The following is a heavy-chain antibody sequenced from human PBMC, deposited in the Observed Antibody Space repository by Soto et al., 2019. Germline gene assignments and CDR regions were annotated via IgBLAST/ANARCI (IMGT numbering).Heavy chain of an antibody. Sequence: GGSLRLSCAASGFTFSSYWMSWVRQAPGKGLEWVANIKQDGSEKYYVDSVKGRFTISRDNAKNSLYLQMNSLRAEDTAVYYCARITGTLYYYYGMDVWVPGTTVAVFS. CDR3: ARITGTLYYYYGMDV. D-gene: IGHD1-20*01. V-gene: IGHV3-7*01. J-gene: IGHJ6*02. CDR2: IKQDGSEK. CDR1: GFTFSSYW.